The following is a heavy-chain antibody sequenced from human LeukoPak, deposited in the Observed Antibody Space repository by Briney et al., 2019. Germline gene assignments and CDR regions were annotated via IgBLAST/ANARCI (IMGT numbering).Heavy chain of an antibody. J-gene: IGHJ4*02. CDR2: MNPNSGNT. CDR1: GYTFTSYD. V-gene: IGHV1-18*01. D-gene: IGHD1-26*01. CDR3: ARVGGATTLYYFDY. Sequence: ASVKVSCKASGYTFTSYDINWVRQATGQGLEWMGWMNPNSGNTNYAQKLQGGVTMTTDTSTSTAYMELRSLRSDDTAVYYCARVGGATTLYYFDYWGQGTLVTVSS.